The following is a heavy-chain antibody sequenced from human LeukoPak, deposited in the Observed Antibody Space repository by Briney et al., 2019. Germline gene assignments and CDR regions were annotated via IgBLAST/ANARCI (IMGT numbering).Heavy chain of an antibody. D-gene: IGHD3-22*01. V-gene: IGHV1-69*06. J-gene: IGHJ3*02. Sequence: GASVKVSCKASGGTFSSYAISWVRQAPGQGLEWMGGIIPIFGTANYAQKFQGRVTITADKSTSTAYMELSSLRSEDTAVYYCARASDSSGYYYVPDAFDIWGQGTMVTVSS. CDR3: ARASDSSGYYYVPDAFDI. CDR2: IIPIFGTA. CDR1: GGTFSSYA.